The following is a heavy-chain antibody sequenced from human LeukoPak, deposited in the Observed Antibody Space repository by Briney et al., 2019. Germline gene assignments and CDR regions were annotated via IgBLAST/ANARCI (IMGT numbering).Heavy chain of an antibody. V-gene: IGHV1-8*01. D-gene: IGHD1-26*01. CDR2: MNPNSGNT. CDR1: GYTFTSCD. Sequence: ASVKVSCKASGYTFTSCDINWVRQATGQGLEWMGWMNPNSGNTGYAQKFQGRVTMTRNTSISTAYMELSSLRSEDTAVYYCARRGYYAGWYYGMDVWGQGTTVTVSS. CDR3: ARRGYYAGWYYGMDV. J-gene: IGHJ6*02.